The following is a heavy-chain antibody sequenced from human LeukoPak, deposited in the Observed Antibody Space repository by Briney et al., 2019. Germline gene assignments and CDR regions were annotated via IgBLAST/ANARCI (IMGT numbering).Heavy chain of an antibody. CDR1: GYTFTSYD. D-gene: IGHD6-13*01. Sequence: VKVSCKASGYTFTSYDINWVRQATGQGLEWMGWMNPNSGNTGYAQKFQGRVTITRNTSISTAYMELSSLRAEDTAVYYCARDLGSSWYGGAQIRPADYFDYWGQGTLVTVSS. J-gene: IGHJ4*02. V-gene: IGHV1-8*03. CDR3: ARDLGSSWYGGAQIRPADYFDY. CDR2: MNPNSGNT.